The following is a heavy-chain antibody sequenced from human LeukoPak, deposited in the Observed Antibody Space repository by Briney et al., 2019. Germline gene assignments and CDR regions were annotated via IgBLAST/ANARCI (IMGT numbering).Heavy chain of an antibody. V-gene: IGHV4-59*12. J-gene: IGHJ4*02. D-gene: IGHD6-19*01. CDR1: GGSISSYY. Sequence: SETLSLTCTVSGGSISSYYWSWIRQPPGKGLEWIGYIYYSGSTNYNPSLKSRVTISVDTSKNQFSLKLSSVTAADTAVYYCASLCIAVAGTGDDYWGQGTLVTVSS. CDR3: ASLCIAVAGTGDDY. CDR2: IYYSGST.